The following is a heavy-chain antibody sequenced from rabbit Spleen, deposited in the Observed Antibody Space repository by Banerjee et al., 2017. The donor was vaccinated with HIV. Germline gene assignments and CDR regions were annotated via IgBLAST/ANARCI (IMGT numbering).Heavy chain of an antibody. V-gene: IGHV1S45*01. CDR1: GFSFSSTYW. D-gene: IGHD1-1*01. Sequence: QEQLEESGGGLVKPEGSLTLTCTASGFSFSSTYWICWVRQAPGKGLEWIACIYAGSSGYTYYASWAKGRFTISKTSSTTVTLQMTSLTAADTATYFCARGNSGDVGVGWNWWGPGTLVTVS. CDR3: ARGNSGDVGVGWNW. CDR2: IYAGSSGYT. J-gene: IGHJ4*01.